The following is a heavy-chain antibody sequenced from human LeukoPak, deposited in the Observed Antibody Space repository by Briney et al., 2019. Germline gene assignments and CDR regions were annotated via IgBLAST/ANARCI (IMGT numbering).Heavy chain of an antibody. CDR2: ISGSGGSK. D-gene: IGHD3-22*01. Sequence: GGSLRLSCAASGFTFSNYAMSWVRQAPGKGLEWVSAISGSGGSKYYEDSVKGRFTISRDNSKNTLYLQMNSLRAEDTAVYYCALRNWAQSGYYFPFDYWGQGTLVTVSS. CDR1: GFTFSNYA. J-gene: IGHJ4*02. V-gene: IGHV3-23*01. CDR3: ALRNWAQSGYYFPFDY.